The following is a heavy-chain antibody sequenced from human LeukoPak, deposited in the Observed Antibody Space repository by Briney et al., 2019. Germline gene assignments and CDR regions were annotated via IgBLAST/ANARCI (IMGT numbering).Heavy chain of an antibody. J-gene: IGHJ3*02. CDR1: GFTFSSYS. CDR3: VLWFGAGTFDI. CDR2: ISSSSSYI. Sequence: GGSLRLSCAASGFTFSSYSMNWVRQAPGKGLEWVSSISSSSSYIYYADSVKGRFTISRDNAKNSLYLQMNSLRAEDTAVYFCVLWFGAGTFDIWGQGTMVTVSS. D-gene: IGHD3-10*01. V-gene: IGHV3-21*01.